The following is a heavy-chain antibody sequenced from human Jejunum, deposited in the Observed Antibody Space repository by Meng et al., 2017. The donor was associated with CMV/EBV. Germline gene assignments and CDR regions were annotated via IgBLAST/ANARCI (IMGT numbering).Heavy chain of an antibody. Sequence: HVQPQVSGAGLVKPSGTQSHTSTLSGESPLSDIWWSWVRQPPGKGLESLEELSHRGAANYNPSLNSRIDRSVDKSANQFYLSLFSVTAADTAVYYCWTNKGRELITPWGQGTLVTVSS. D-gene: IGHD1-7*01. CDR3: WTNKGRELITP. J-gene: IGHJ5*02. CDR1: GESPLSDIW. V-gene: IGHV4-4*02. CDR2: LSHRGAA.